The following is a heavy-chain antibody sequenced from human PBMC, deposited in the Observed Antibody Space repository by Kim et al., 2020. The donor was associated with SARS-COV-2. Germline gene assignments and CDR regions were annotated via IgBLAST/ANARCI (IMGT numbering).Heavy chain of an antibody. CDR3: ARESIGREGVWGSYRYWYFDL. D-gene: IGHD3-16*02. CDR1: GFTVSSNY. Sequence: GGSLRLSCAASGFTVSSNYMSWVRQAPGKGLEWVSVIYSGGSTYYADSVKGRFTISRDNSKNTLYLQMNSLRAEDTAVYYCARESIGREGVWGSYRYWYFDLWGRGTLVTVSS. CDR2: IYSGGST. J-gene: IGHJ2*01. V-gene: IGHV3-53*01.